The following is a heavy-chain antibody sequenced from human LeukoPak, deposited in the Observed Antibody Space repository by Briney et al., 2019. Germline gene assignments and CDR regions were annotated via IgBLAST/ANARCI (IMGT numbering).Heavy chain of an antibody. CDR2: ISAYNSNT. CDR3: ARLSTDSSGYYYVWWFDP. D-gene: IGHD3-22*01. Sequence: ASVKVSCKASGYTFTSYGISWVRQAPGQRLEWMGWISAYNSNTNYAQKLQGRVTMTTDTSTSTAYMELRSLRSDDTAVYYCARLSTDSSGYYYVWWFDPWGQGTLVTVSS. J-gene: IGHJ5*02. CDR1: GYTFTSYG. V-gene: IGHV1-18*01.